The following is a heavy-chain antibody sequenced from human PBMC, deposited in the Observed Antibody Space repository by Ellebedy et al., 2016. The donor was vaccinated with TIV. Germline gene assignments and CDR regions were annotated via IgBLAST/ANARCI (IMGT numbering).Heavy chain of an antibody. V-gene: IGHV3-74*01. Sequence: FTFGIDNAKNTLYLQMNSLRAEDTAVYYCARVGYRGSWFDYWGQGTLVTVSS. CDR3: ARVGYRGSWFDY. D-gene: IGHD5-12*01. J-gene: IGHJ4*02.